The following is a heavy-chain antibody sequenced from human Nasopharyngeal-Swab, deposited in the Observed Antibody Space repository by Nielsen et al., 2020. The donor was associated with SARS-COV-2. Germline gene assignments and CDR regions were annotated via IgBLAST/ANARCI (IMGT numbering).Heavy chain of an antibody. J-gene: IGHJ3*02. CDR1: GGSISSGSYY. CDR2: IYYTGST. Sequence: SETLSLTCTVSGGSISSGSYYWSWIRQPAGKGLEWIGFIYYTGSTNYNPPLKSRVTISVDTSKNQFSLKLNSVTAADTAVYYCARGTNYYGSGDIWGQGTMVTVSS. CDR3: ARGTNYYGSGDI. V-gene: IGHV4-61*10. D-gene: IGHD3-10*01.